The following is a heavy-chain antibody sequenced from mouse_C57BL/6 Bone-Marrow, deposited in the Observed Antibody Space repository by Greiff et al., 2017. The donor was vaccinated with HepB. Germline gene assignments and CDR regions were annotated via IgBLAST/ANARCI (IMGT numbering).Heavy chain of an antibody. D-gene: IGHD2-3*01. J-gene: IGHJ2*01. CDR2: INYDGSST. CDR1: GFTFSDYY. V-gene: IGHV5-16*01. Sequence: EVMLVESEGGLVQPGSSMKLSCTASGFTFSDYYMAWVRQVPEKGLEWVANINYDGSSTYYLDSLKSRFIISRDNAKNILYLQMSSLKSEDTATYYCARGGWLPFDYWGQGTTLTVSS. CDR3: ARGGWLPFDY.